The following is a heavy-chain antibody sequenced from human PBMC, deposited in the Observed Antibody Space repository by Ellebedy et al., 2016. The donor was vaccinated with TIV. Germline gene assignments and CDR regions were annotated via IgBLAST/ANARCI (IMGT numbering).Heavy chain of an antibody. CDR2: IYDSGST. CDR1: GGSITRSSYY. V-gene: IGHV4-39*01. D-gene: IGHD3-10*01. CDR3: ARWFGELLYVRWFDP. J-gene: IGHJ5*02. Sequence: SETLSLTCTVSGGSITRSSYYWGWIRQPPGTGLEWIGSIYDSGSTDYNPSLKSRVTISADTSKNQFSLRLSSVTAADTAVYYCARWFGELLYVRWFDPWGQGTLVTVSS.